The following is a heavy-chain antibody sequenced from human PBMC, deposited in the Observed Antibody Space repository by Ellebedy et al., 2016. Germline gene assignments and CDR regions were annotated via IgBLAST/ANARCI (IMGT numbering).Heavy chain of an antibody. CDR2: VSSDGSNK. Sequence: GGSLRLSCAASGFTFSSYGMHWVRQAPGKGLEWVALVSSDGSNKYYADSVKGRFTISRDNSKSTLYLQMNSLRAEDTAVYYCAKDGVGITIFGVAAYFDYWGQGTLVTVSS. J-gene: IGHJ4*02. D-gene: IGHD3-3*01. CDR1: GFTFSSYG. V-gene: IGHV3-30*18. CDR3: AKDGVGITIFGVAAYFDY.